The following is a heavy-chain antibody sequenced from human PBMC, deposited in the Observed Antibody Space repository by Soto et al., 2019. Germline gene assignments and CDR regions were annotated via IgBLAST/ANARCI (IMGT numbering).Heavy chain of an antibody. CDR2: IIPVFGTP. J-gene: IGHJ6*02. V-gene: IGHV1-69*12. CDR1: GGSLSNYG. CDR3: ARGDATKIVVTTYSAMDV. D-gene: IGHD3-22*01. Sequence: QVQLVQSGAEVKKPGSSVKVSCKASGGSLSNYGISWVRQAPGQGLEWMGAIIPVFGTPNYAQKFQDRVTINADESTTTVYMEVRSLTSADTAVYYCARGDATKIVVTTYSAMDVWGQGTTVTVSS.